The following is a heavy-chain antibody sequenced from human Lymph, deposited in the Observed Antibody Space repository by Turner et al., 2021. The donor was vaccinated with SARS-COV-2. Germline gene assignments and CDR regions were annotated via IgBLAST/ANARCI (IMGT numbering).Heavy chain of an antibody. CDR1: GLTFSSYA. CDR3: ARDRDSSGWVDY. J-gene: IGHJ4*02. Sequence: QVQLVESGGGVVQPGRSLRLPCAASGLTFSSYAMHWVRQAPGRGLEWVAFISDDGSDKYYADSVKGRFTFSRDNSKNTLYLQMNSLRAEDTAVYYCARDRDSSGWVDYWGQGTLVTVSS. V-gene: IGHV3-30*04. D-gene: IGHD3-22*01. CDR2: ISDDGSDK.